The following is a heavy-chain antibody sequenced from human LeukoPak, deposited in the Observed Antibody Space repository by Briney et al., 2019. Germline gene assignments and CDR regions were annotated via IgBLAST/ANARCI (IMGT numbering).Heavy chain of an antibody. Sequence: GRSRRLSCAASGFAFSSFGMHWVRQAPGKGLEWVALIWYDGSNEDYADSVKGRFTISRDDSNNIVYLQMNSLRAEDTAVYYCAREFGLKSEIDYWGQGTLVTVS. D-gene: IGHD3/OR15-3a*01. J-gene: IGHJ4*02. CDR1: GFAFSSFG. CDR3: AREFGLKSEIDY. V-gene: IGHV3-33*01. CDR2: IWYDGSNE.